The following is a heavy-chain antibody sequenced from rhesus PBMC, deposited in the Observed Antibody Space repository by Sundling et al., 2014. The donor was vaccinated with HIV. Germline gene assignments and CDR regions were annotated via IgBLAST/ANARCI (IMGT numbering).Heavy chain of an antibody. CDR2: IYGTTTSS. CDR3: ARVGSSGAWSY. J-gene: IGHJ4*01. D-gene: IGHD6-37*01. V-gene: IGHV4S10*01. Sequence: VQLQESGPGLLTPSETLSLSCAVSGGSISENYRWSWIRQTPGKGLEWIGYIYGTTTSSNYNPSLKSRVTISKDTSKNQFSLKVNSVTATDTAVYFCARVGSSGAWSYWGQGVLVTVSS. CDR1: GGSISENYR.